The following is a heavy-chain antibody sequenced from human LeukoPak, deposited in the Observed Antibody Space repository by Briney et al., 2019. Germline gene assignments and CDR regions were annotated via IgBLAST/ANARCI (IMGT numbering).Heavy chain of an antibody. V-gene: IGHV1-8*01. CDR3: ARQPGYYYYMDV. CDR1: GYTFTSYD. J-gene: IGHJ6*03. Sequence: ASVKVSCKASGYTFTSYDINWVRQATGQGLEWMGWMNPNSGNTGYAQKFQGRVTMTRNTSISTAYMELSSLRSEDTAVYYCARQPGYYYYMDVWGKGTTVTISS. CDR2: MNPNSGNT. D-gene: IGHD1-14*01.